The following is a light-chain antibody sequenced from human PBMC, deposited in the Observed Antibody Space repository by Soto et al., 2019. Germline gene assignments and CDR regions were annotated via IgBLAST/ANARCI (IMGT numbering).Light chain of an antibody. CDR3: YSYAGSVTWV. J-gene: IGLJ3*02. Sequence: QSALTQPRSVSGSPGQSVTISCTGTSNDVGGNNFVSWYQQLPGKAPKLMISEVSNRPSGVSNRFSGSKSGNTASLTISGLQADDEGDYYCYSYAGSVTWVFGGGTKVTVL. CDR2: EVS. CDR1: SNDVGGNNF. V-gene: IGLV2-11*01.